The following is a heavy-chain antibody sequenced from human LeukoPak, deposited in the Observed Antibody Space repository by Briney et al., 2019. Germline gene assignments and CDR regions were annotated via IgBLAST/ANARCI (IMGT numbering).Heavy chain of an antibody. CDR1: GFTVSGNY. Sequence: GGSLRLSCAASGFTVSGNYMSWVRQAPGKGLDCISVIYTGGKTYFADSVKGRFTISRDNSKNSLHLQMNSLRPEDTAVYYCARVEMATSVFEYWGQGTLVTVSS. J-gene: IGHJ4*02. CDR2: IYTGGKT. V-gene: IGHV3-66*02. CDR3: ARVEMATSVFEY. D-gene: IGHD5-24*01.